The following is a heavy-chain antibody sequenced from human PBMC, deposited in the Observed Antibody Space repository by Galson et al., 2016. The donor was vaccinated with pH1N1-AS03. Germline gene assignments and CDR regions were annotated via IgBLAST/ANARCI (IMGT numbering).Heavy chain of an antibody. J-gene: IGHJ4*02. CDR3: ATNALKVRVDY. V-gene: IGHV3-23*01. Sequence: SLRLSCAASGFTFTGYWMSWVRQAPGKGLERLAEISGTGGSPFYADSVKGRVTISRDNSKNTVYLQMTSLRAEDTAVYYCATNALKVRVDYWGQGTLVTVSS. CDR2: ISGTGGSP. D-gene: IGHD1-1*01. CDR1: GFTFTGYW.